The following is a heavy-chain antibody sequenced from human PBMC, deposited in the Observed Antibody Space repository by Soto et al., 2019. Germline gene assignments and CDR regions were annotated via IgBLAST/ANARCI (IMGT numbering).Heavy chain of an antibody. D-gene: IGHD6-6*01. CDR2: ISSSSSTI. V-gene: IGHV3-48*02. J-gene: IGHJ4*02. Sequence: EVQLVESGGGLVQPGGSLRLSCAASGFTFSSYSMNWVRQAPGKGLEWVSYISSSSSTIYYADSVKGRFTISIDNAKNSMYLQINSLRDEDNAVYYCASVPPPTPADYWGQGTLVTVSS. CDR1: GFTFSSYS. CDR3: ASVPPPTPADY.